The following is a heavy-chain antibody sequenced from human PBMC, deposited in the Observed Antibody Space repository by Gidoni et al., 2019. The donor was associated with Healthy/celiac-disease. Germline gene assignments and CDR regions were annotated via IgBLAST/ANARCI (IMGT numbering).Heavy chain of an antibody. V-gene: IGHV1-46*01. CDR1: GYTFPSYY. Sequence: QVQLVQSGAEVKKPGASVKVSCKASGYTFPSYYTHWVRQAPGQGLEWMGIINPSGGSTSYAQKFQGRVTMTRDTSTSTVYMELSSLRSEDTAVYYCARDLQFRASSGWYGGTGFDYWGQGTLVTVSS. D-gene: IGHD6-19*01. J-gene: IGHJ4*02. CDR2: INPSGGST. CDR3: ARDLQFRASSGWYGGTGFDY.